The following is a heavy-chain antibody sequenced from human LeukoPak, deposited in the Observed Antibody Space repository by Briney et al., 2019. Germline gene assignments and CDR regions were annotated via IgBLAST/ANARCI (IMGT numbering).Heavy chain of an antibody. V-gene: IGHV4-34*01. D-gene: IGHD2-21*02. CDR3: ARGGIYCGSDCFIDY. J-gene: IGHJ4*02. Sequence: PSETLSRTCAVDGGSFSGYYCSWLRQPPGKGLECIGEINHSGSTNYKPSLKSRVTISVDTSKNQFSLRLSSVTAADTAVYYCARGGIYCGSDCFIDYWGQGTLVTLSS. CDR2: INHSGST. CDR1: GGSFSGYY.